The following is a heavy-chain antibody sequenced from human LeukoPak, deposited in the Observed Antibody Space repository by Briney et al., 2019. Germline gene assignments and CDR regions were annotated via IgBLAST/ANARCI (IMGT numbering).Heavy chain of an antibody. J-gene: IGHJ4*02. Sequence: SETLSLTCTVSGGSISSYYWSWIRQPPGKGLEWIGEINHSGSTNYNPSLKSRVTISVDTSKNQFSLKLSSVTAADTAVYYCARNRITMVRGVTTDYWGQGTLVTVSS. CDR2: INHSGST. V-gene: IGHV4-34*01. CDR3: ARNRITMVRGVTTDY. CDR1: GGSISSYY. D-gene: IGHD3-10*01.